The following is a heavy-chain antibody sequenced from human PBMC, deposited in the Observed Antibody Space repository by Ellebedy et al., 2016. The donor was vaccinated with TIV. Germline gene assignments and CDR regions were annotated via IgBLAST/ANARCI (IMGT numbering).Heavy chain of an antibody. CDR2: ISGSGGST. D-gene: IGHD2-15*01. V-gene: IGHV3-23*01. Sequence: GESLKISXAASGFTFSSYAMSWVRQAPGKGLEWVSAISGSGGSTYYADSVKGRFTISRDNSKNTLYLQMNSLRAEDTAVYYCGSCSGGSCYSSPFDYWGQGTLVTVSS. J-gene: IGHJ4*02. CDR1: GFTFSSYA. CDR3: GSCSGGSCYSSPFDY.